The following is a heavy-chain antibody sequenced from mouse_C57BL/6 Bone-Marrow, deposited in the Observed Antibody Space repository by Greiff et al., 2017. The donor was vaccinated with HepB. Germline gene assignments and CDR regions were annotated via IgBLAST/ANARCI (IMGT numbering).Heavy chain of an antibody. D-gene: IGHD1-1*01. CDR3: TRALYYYGTSDY. Sequence: DVMLVESGEGLVKPGGSLKLSCAASGFTFSSYAMSWVRQTPEKRLEWVAYISSGGDYIYYADTVKGRFTISRDNARNTLYLPMSSLKSEDTAMYYCTRALYYYGTSDYWGQGTTLTVSS. V-gene: IGHV5-9-1*02. CDR2: ISSGGDYI. CDR1: GFTFSSYA. J-gene: IGHJ2*01.